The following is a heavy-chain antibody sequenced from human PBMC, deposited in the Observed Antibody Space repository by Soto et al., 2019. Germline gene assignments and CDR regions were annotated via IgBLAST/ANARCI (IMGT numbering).Heavy chain of an antibody. CDR3: ARAHRIVYGMDV. V-gene: IGHV3-33*01. CDR1: GFTFSSYG. D-gene: IGHD3-16*02. Sequence: QVQLVESGGGVVQPGRSLRLSCAASGFTFSSYGMHWVRQAPGKGLEWVAVIWYDGSNKYYADSVKGRFTISRDNSKNTLYLQMNSLRAEDTAVYYCARAHRIVYGMDVWGQETTVTVSS. J-gene: IGHJ6*02. CDR2: IWYDGSNK.